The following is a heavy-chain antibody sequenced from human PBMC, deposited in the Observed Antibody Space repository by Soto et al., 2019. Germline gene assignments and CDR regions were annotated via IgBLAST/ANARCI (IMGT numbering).Heavy chain of an antibody. Sequence: QVQLQQWGAGLLKPSETLSLTCAVYGGSLSGYQWSWIRQTPGKGLEWIGEIKDSGNINNIPSITNQVDILLASPRKQISLELSAVTAAVSAVYYCARGLILSFGELSRRGGYYYYMDVWGKGTAVAVSS. D-gene: IGHD3-10*01. V-gene: IGHV4-34*01. J-gene: IGHJ6*03. CDR3: ARGLILSFGELSRRGGYYYYMDV. CDR2: IKDSGNI. CDR1: GGSLSGYQ.